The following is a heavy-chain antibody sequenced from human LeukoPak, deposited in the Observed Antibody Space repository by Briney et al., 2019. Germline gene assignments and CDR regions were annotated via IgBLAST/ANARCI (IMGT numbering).Heavy chain of an antibody. CDR2: IPYDGSNK. D-gene: IGHD2-15*01. V-gene: IGHV3-30-3*01. J-gene: IGHJ6*02. CDR1: GFTFSSYA. Sequence: GGSLRLSCAASGFTFSSYAMHWVRQAPGKGLEWVAVIPYDGSNKYYADSVKGRFTISRDNSKNTLYLQMNSLRAEDTAVYYCARSVVAPYGMDVWGQGTTVTVSS. CDR3: ARSVVAPYGMDV.